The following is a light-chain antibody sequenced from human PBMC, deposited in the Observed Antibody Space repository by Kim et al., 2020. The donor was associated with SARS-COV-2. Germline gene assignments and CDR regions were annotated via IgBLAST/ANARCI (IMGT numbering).Light chain of an antibody. CDR3: NSRDSSGNHLV. CDR2: GKN. J-gene: IGLJ2*01. Sequence: AMGQTVRLTCQRDSLRSYYASWYQQKPGQAPVLVIYGKNNRPSGIPDRFSGSSSGNRASLTITGAQAEDEADYYCNSRDSSGNHLVFGGGTQLTVL. CDR1: SLRSYY. V-gene: IGLV3-19*01.